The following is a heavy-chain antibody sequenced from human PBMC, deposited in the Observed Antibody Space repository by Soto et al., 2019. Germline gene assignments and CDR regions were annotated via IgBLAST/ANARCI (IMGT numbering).Heavy chain of an antibody. D-gene: IGHD6-13*01. V-gene: IGHV3-21*01. J-gene: IGHJ6*04. CDR1: GFTFSSYS. Sequence: GWSLRLSCAASGFTFSSYSMNLVRQAPGKGLEWVSSISSSSSYIYYADSVKGRFTISRDNAKNSLYLQMNSLRAEDTAVYYCARGWAAAGIYYYYGMEVWGEGTKVTVSS. CDR3: ARGWAAAGIYYYYGMEV. CDR2: ISSSSSYI.